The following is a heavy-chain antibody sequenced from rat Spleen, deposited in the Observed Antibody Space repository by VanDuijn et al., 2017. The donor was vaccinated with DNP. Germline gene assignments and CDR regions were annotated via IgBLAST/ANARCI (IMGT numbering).Heavy chain of an antibody. J-gene: IGHJ2*01. V-gene: IGHV2-19*01. CDR3: AEMDYFDY. Sequence: QVQLKESGPGLVQPSQTLSLTCTVAGLSLTDYHVHWVRQPPGKGLEWMGRIQSGGNTDYNSALKSRLSISRDTSKSQVFLTMNSLQTDDTAVYYCAEMDYFDYWGQGVMVTVSS. CDR2: IQSGGNT. CDR1: GLSLTDYH.